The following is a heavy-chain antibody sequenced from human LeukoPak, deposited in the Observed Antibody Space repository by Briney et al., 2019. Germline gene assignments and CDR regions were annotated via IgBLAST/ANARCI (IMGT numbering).Heavy chain of an antibody. D-gene: IGHD3-22*01. CDR2: IYSGGST. CDR3: AKAGVVVITYYFDY. J-gene: IGHJ4*02. Sequence: GGSLRLSCAASGFTVSSNYMSWVRQAPGKGLEWVSVIYSGGSTYYADSVKGRFTISRDNSKNTLYLQMNSLRAEDTAVYYCAKAGVVVITYYFDYWGQGTLVTVSS. V-gene: IGHV3-53*01. CDR1: GFTVSSNY.